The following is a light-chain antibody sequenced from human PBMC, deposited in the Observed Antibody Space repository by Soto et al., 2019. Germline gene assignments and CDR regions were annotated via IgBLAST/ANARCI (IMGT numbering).Light chain of an antibody. CDR3: QQRTNWLT. CDR2: DAS. Sequence: EIVLTQSPATLSLSPGERVTLSCRASQNVSTYLARYQQKPEQAPRLLIYDASDRATGSPARFSGSGSGTDFTPTISSLRPEDLAWYYCQQRTNWLTCVPWTNGDIK. J-gene: IGKJ3*01. CDR1: QNVSTY. V-gene: IGKV3-11*01.